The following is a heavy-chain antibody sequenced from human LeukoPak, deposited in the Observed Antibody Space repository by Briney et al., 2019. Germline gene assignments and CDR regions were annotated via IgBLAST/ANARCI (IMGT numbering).Heavy chain of an antibody. CDR2: ITSSSSYI. CDR1: GFTFSTSS. V-gene: IGHV3-21*01. J-gene: IGHJ4*02. Sequence: PGGSLRLSCAASGFTFSTSSMNWVRQAPGKGLEWVSSITSSSSYIYYADSVKGRFTISRDNAKNSLYLQMNSLRAEDTAVYYCSRSDSSGWYRTIDYWGQGTLVTVSS. CDR3: SRSDSSGWYRTIDY. D-gene: IGHD6-19*01.